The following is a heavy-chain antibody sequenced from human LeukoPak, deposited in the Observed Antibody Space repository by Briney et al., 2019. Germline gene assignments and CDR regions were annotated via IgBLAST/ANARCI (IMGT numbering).Heavy chain of an antibody. CDR3: VKEGIGGFDY. CDR1: GFNFDDYA. V-gene: IGHV3-9*01. D-gene: IGHD3-3*01. Sequence: PGGSLRLSCAASGFNFDDYAMHWVRQIPGKGLEWVSYISWNSGGIGYADSVKGRFTISRDNAKNSLYLQMNSLSGEDTALYYCVKEGIGGFDYWGQGTLVTVSS. CDR2: ISWNSGGI. J-gene: IGHJ4*02.